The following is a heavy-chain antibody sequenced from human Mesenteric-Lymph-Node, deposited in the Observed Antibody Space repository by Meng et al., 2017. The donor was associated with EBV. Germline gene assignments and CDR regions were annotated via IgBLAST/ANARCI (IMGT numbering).Heavy chain of an antibody. J-gene: IGHJ4*02. Sequence: QVQLQPSGPGLVKPSQTLSLTFGISGDSVANTNVAWNWIRQSPSRGLEWLGRTYYRSKWYNEYAQSVKGRITINPDTSKSEFSLQLNSVTPDDTAVYYCSRESWRAFDYWGQGTLVTVSS. CDR2: TYYRSKWYN. CDR3: SRESWRAFDY. CDR1: GDSVANTNVA. V-gene: IGHV6-1*01.